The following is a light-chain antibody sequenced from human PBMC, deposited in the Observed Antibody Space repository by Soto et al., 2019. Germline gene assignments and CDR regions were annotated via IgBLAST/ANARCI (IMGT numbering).Light chain of an antibody. CDR2: EVS. J-gene: IGLJ3*02. CDR3: SSFTSSGTL. CDR1: SSDVGGYDY. Sequence: QSALTQPATVSGSPGQPITISCTGTSSDVGGYDYVSWYQQHPGKDPKLIIYEVSIRASGVSNRFSASKSANTASLTISGLQPEDEADYYCSSFTSSGTLFGGGTKLTVL. V-gene: IGLV2-14*01.